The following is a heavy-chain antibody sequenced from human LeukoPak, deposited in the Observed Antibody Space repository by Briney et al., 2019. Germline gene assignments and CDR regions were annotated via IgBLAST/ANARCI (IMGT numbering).Heavy chain of an antibody. CDR2: IYSGGRT. J-gene: IGHJ4*02. V-gene: IGHV3-66*02. CDR1: GFTLCSHY. D-gene: IGHD3-3*01. Sequence: GGSLTPSCAPSGFTLCSHYMSCVPQARGKGVECVSVIYSGGRTYSAASVKGRFIISRDNSKNTLYLQMTSLRAEDTAVYYCARSFLRSLDYWGQGTLVTVSS. CDR3: ARSFLRSLDY.